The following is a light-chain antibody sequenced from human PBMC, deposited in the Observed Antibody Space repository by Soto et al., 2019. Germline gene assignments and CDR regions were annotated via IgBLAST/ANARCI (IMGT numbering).Light chain of an antibody. CDR3: QQYVSSPSM. J-gene: IGKJ1*01. CDR2: GAS. Sequence: EIVLTQSPGTLSLSPGERATLSCRASQSVSSTYLAWYQQQPGQAPRLLIYGASSRTTGIPDGLSGSGSGTDFNLTISGLEPEDFEVYYCQQYVSSPSMFGQGTKVDI. CDR1: QSVSSTY. V-gene: IGKV3-20*01.